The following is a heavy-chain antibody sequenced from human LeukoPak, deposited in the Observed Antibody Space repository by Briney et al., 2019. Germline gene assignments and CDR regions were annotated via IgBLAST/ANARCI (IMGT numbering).Heavy chain of an antibody. CDR3: AKAREYDILTGYRLNNWFDP. Sequence: SETLSLTCTASGGSISSGSYYWSWIRQPAGKGLEWIGRIYTSGSTNYNPSLKSRVTISVDTSKNQFSLKLSSVTAADTAVYFCAKAREYDILTGYRLNNWFDPWGQGTLVTVSS. D-gene: IGHD3-9*01. CDR2: IYTSGST. J-gene: IGHJ5*02. V-gene: IGHV4-61*02. CDR1: GGSISSGSYY.